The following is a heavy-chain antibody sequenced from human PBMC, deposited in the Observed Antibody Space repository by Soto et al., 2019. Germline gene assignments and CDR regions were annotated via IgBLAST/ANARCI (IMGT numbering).Heavy chain of an antibody. CDR3: ARDYSDQMATIPSLDY. V-gene: IGHV3-11*05. Sequence: QVPLVESGGGLVKPGGSLRLSCAASGFTFSDYYMSWIRQAPGKGLEWVSYISSSSSYTNYADSVKGRFTISRDNAKNSLYLQMNSLRAEDTAVYYCARDYSDQMATIPSLDYWGQGTLVTVSS. J-gene: IGHJ4*02. CDR2: ISSSSSYT. CDR1: GFTFSDYY. D-gene: IGHD5-12*01.